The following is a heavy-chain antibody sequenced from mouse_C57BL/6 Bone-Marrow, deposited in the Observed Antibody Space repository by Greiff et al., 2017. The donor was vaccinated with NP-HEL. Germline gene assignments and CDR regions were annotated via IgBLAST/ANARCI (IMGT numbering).Heavy chain of an antibody. D-gene: IGHD1-1*01. CDR2: INYDGSST. CDR3: ARAAPIFYGSPYYFDY. J-gene: IGHJ2*01. CDR1: GFTFSDYY. V-gene: IGHV5-16*01. Sequence: EVMLVESEGGLVQPGSSMKLSCTASGFTFSDYYMAWVRQVPEKGLEWVANINYDGSSTYYLDSLKSRFIISRDNAKNILYLQMSSLKSEDTATYYCARAAPIFYGSPYYFDYWGQGTTLTVSS.